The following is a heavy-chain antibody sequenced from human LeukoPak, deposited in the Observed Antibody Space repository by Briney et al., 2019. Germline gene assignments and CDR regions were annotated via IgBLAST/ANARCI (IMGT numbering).Heavy chain of an antibody. CDR1: GFTFSTYG. D-gene: IGHD3-22*01. J-gene: IGHJ4*02. V-gene: IGHV3-33*01. CDR2: IWYDGSNK. Sequence: PGRSLRLSCEASGFTFSTYGMHWVRQAPGKGLEWVAVIWYDGSNKYYADSVKGRFTISRDNSKNTLDLQMNSLRAEDTAVYYCARGFGYYDSSGYTYFDYWGQGTLVTVSS. CDR3: ARGFGYYDSSGYTYFDY.